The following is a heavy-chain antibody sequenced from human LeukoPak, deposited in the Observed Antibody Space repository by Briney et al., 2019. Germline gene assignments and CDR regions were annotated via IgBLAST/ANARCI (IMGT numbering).Heavy chain of an antibody. CDR1: GFSFSNYN. CDR2: VSSSSTYI. V-gene: IGHV3-21*04. CDR3: ARDRSRDYYSGLDV. Sequence: GGSLRLSCAASGFSFSNYNMNWVRQAPGKGLEWVSVVSSSSTYIYYADSLKGRFTISRDNAKNSLYLQMNSLRAEDTAMYYCARDRSRDYYSGLDVWGQGTTVTVSS. J-gene: IGHJ6*02.